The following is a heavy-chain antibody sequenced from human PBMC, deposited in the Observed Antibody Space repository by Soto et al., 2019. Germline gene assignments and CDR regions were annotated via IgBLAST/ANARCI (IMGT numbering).Heavy chain of an antibody. CDR2: IIPILGIA. CDR1: GGTFSSYT. CDR3: ATLAFGEFDDDY. D-gene: IGHD3-10*01. V-gene: IGHV1-69*02. Sequence: QVQLVQSGAEVKKPGSSVKVSCKASGGTFSSYTISWVRQAPGQGLEWMGRIIPILGIANYAQKCQGRVXIXAXXSTSTGYMELSSLRSEDTAVYYCATLAFGEFDDDYWGQGTLVTVSS. J-gene: IGHJ4*02.